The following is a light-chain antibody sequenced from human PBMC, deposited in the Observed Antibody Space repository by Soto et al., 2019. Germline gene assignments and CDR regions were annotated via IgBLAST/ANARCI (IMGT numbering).Light chain of an antibody. CDR2: DAS. J-gene: IGKJ2*01. CDR1: QDIRNY. CDR3: QLYDNRPRYT. Sequence: DIQMTQSPSSLSASIGDRVTITCQASQDIRNYLNWYQQKPGKAPKLLIYDASNLETGAPSRFSGSGSGTDFTFTISSLQPEDIGTYYCQLYDNRPRYTFGQGTKLEIK. V-gene: IGKV1-33*01.